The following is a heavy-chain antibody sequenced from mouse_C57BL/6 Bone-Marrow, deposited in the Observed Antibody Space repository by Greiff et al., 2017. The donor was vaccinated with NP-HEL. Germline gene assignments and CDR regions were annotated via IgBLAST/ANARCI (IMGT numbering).Heavy chain of an antibody. CDR1: GFTFSNYW. J-gene: IGHJ2*01. CDR3: TGGPFDD. V-gene: IGHV6-3*01. CDR2: IRLKSDNSAT. Sequence: EVQRVESGGGLVQPGGSMKLSCVASGFTFSNYWMNWVRQSPEKGLEWVAQIRLKSDNSATNYAATVKGRFTISRDDSKSSVYLQMNTLRAEDTGIYYCTGGPFDDWGQGTTLTVSS.